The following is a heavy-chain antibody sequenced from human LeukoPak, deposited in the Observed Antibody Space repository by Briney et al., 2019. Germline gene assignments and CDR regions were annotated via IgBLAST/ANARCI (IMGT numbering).Heavy chain of an antibody. D-gene: IGHD3-10*01. CDR3: ADLPMIRGDPPSDY. V-gene: IGHV3-48*01. CDR1: GFTFSSYS. Sequence: PGGSPRLSCAASGFTFSSYSMNWVRQAPGKGLEWVSYISSSSTTIYYSDSVKGRFTISRDNSQNTLYLQMNSLRAEDTAIYFCADLPMIRGDPPSDYWGQGTLVTVSS. CDR2: ISSSSTTI. J-gene: IGHJ4*02.